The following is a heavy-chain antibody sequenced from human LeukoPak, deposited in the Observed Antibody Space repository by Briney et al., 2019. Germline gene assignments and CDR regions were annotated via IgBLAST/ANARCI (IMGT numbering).Heavy chain of an antibody. CDR1: GYNFNTYW. J-gene: IGHJ5*02. D-gene: IGHD3-16*01. V-gene: IGHV5-51*01. CDR2: IYPGDSDT. Sequence: GESLKISCKGSGYNFNTYWIGWVRQMPGRGLEWMGMIYPGDSDTRYSPSFQGQVTFSVDKSISTAYLQWSSLKASDTAMYYCARHGTYTSWGSWFDPWGQGTLVTVSS. CDR3: ARHGTYTSWGSWFDP.